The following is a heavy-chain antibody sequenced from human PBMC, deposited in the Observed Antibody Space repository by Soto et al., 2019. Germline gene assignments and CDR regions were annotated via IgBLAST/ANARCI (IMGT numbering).Heavy chain of an antibody. V-gene: IGHV4-61*01. J-gene: IGHJ5*02. CDR2: IYHNGST. Sequence: PSETLSLTCSVSGGSLNRGSYYWSWIRQPPGNGLEWIGYIYHNGSTKYNPSLKSRVTISVDTSKHQFSLRLSSVITADTAVYYCARAHAGMATSGWFDPWGQGTLVTVSS. D-gene: IGHD6-13*01. CDR1: GGSLNRGSYY. CDR3: ARAHAGMATSGWFDP.